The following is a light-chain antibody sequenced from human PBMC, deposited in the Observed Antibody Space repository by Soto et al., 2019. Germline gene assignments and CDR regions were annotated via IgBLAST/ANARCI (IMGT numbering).Light chain of an antibody. CDR2: DES. CDR3: QKSYNTPLT. Sequence: IEVTQSPSSLAASLGDRVTITCLASQTIGTYVNWYRQKSGAAPELLIYDESTLQSGVPSRLRGGASGTDLNLTISSLQLDDFATYYCQKSYNTPLTFGQGTKVDIK. J-gene: IGKJ1*01. V-gene: IGKV1-39*01. CDR1: QTIGTY.